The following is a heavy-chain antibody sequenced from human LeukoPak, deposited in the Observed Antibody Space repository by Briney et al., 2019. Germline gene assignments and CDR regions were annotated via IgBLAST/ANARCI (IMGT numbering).Heavy chain of an antibody. Sequence: GGSLRLSCAASGFTFDDYAMHWVRQAPGKGLEWVSGISWNSGSIGYADSVKGRFTISRDNAKNSLYLQMNSLRAEDTALYYCAKGTEATEPHAFDIWGQGTIVTVSS. V-gene: IGHV3-9*01. CDR3: AKGTEATEPHAFDI. J-gene: IGHJ3*02. D-gene: IGHD2-21*02. CDR2: ISWNSGSI. CDR1: GFTFDDYA.